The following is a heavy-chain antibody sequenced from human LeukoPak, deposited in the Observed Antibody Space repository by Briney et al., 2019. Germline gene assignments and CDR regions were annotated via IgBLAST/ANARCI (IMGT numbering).Heavy chain of an antibody. D-gene: IGHD3-10*02. CDR3: AKDLHYYVAMDV. CDR2: INSNGDEI. Sequence: PGGSLRLSCAASGFTFSTYAMTWVRQAPGKGLEWVSGINSNGDEIYYADSVKGRFAISRDNSQSTVFLQMNSLRAEDTALYYCAKDLHYYVAMDVWGQGTAVTVSS. J-gene: IGHJ6*02. V-gene: IGHV3-23*01. CDR1: GFTFSTYA.